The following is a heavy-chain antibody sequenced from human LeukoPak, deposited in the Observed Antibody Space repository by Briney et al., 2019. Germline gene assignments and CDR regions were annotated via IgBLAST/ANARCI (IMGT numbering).Heavy chain of an antibody. CDR2: ISAYNGNT. V-gene: IGHV1-18*04. Sequence: GASVKVSCKASGSTFTSYGFSWVRQAPGQGHEWMGWISAYNGNTNYEQKLQGRVTMTTDTSTSKAYMELKSLRSVDTAVYYCARFIESSAYDYVWWSYRSTYGMDVWGKGTTVTVSS. CDR3: ARFIESSAYDYVWWSYRSTYGMDV. CDR1: GSTFTSYG. D-gene: IGHD3-16*02. J-gene: IGHJ6*04.